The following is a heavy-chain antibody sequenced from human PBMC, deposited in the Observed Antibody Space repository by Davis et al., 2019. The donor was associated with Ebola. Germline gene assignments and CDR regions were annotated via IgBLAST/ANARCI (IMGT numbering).Heavy chain of an antibody. V-gene: IGHV3-23*01. J-gene: IGHJ4*02. D-gene: IGHD3-10*01. CDR3: ARDLVQGVTSFDY. CDR2: ITGSADLT. CDR1: GFTFSNYA. Sequence: GGSLRLSCAASGFTFSNYAMSWVRQAPGKGLEWVSTITGSADLTHYADSVKGRFTVSRDNAKNSLYLQMNSLRDEDTAVYYCARDLVQGVTSFDYWGQGTLVTVSS.